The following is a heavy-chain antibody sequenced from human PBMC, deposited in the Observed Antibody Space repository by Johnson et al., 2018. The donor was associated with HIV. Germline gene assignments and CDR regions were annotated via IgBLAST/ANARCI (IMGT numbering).Heavy chain of an antibody. V-gene: IGHV3-30*04. CDR3: ARTIQLWSPSVY. CDR2: ISYDGSNK. J-gene: IGHJ3*01. Sequence: QVQLVESGGGLVKPGGSLRLSCAASGFTFSSYAMHWVRQAPGKGLEWVAVISYDGSNKYYADSVKGRFTISRDNSKNTLYLQMSSLTVEDTAVYYCARTIQLWSPSVYWDQGTMVTVSS. CDR1: GFTFSSYA. D-gene: IGHD5-18*01.